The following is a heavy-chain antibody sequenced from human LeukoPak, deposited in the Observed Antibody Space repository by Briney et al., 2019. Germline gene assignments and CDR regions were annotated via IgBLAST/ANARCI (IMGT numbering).Heavy chain of an antibody. CDR1: GGSISNYY. CDR3: ARVGGSGSYYHYYYYYMDV. V-gene: IGHV4-59*01. D-gene: IGHD3-10*01. Sequence: PSETLSLTCTVSGGSISNYYWNWIRQPPGKGLEWLGYIYYTGSTNYNPSLKSRVTMSVDTSKNQFSLKLSSVTAADTAVYYCARVGGSGSYYHYYYYYMDVWGKGTTVTVSS. J-gene: IGHJ6*03. CDR2: IYYTGST.